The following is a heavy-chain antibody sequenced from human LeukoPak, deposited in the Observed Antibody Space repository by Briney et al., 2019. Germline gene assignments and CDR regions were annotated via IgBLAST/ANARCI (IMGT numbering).Heavy chain of an antibody. CDR3: AKDSVAGMGGWFAP. D-gene: IGHD6-19*01. Sequence: GGSLRLSCAASAFTLSNYWMTLVRQAPGKGLECVATIKEDGSETYYVDSVKGRFTISTDNAKNSLSLQMNSLRAEDTAIYYCAKDSVAGMGGWFAPWGQGTLVTVSS. CDR1: AFTLSNYW. V-gene: IGHV3-7*05. J-gene: IGHJ5*02. CDR2: IKEDGSET.